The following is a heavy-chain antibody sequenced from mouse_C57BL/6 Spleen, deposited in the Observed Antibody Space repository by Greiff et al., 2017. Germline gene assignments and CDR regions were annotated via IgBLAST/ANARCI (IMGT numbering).Heavy chain of an antibody. CDR3: ARHYGSSYAMDY. J-gene: IGHJ4*01. V-gene: IGHV2-6-1*01. CDR2: IWSDGST. Sequence: VKLVESGPGLVAPSQSLSITCTVSGFSLTSYGVHWVRQPPGKGLEWLVVIWSDGSTTYNSALKSRLSISKDNSKSQVFLKMNSLHTDYTAMYYCARHYGSSYAMDYWGQGTSVTVSS. D-gene: IGHD1-1*01. CDR1: GFSLTSYG.